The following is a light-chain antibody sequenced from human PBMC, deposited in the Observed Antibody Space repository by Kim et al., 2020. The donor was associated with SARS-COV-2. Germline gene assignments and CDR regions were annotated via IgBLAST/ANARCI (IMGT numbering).Light chain of an antibody. V-gene: IGLV2-14*03. CDR3: SSFTSRRAPV. J-gene: IGLJ1*01. Sequence: GQSITISFTGTSSAVDGYNYVSWYQQHPGKAPKLMIYDVSHRPSGVSNRFSGAKSGNTASLTISGLQVEDEADYYCSSFTSRRAPVLGSGTKVTVL. CDR2: DVS. CDR1: SSAVDGYNY.